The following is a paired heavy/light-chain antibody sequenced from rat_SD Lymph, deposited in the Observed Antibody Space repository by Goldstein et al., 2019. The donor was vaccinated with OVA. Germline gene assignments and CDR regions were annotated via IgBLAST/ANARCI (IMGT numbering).Heavy chain of an antibody. CDR2: IRNKSNGYTT. J-gene: IGHJ2*01. V-gene: IGHV7-7*01. CDR1: GFTFIDFY. Sequence: EVKLLESGGGLVQPGGSLRLSCAASGFTFIDFYMSWIRQPPGKAPEWLGVIRNKSNGYTTEYNPSVEGRFSISRDNTQNILYLQMNTLRADDTAIYYCTRSYFGVNSFDYWGQGVMVTVSS. D-gene: IGHD1-7*01. CDR3: TRSYFGVNSFDY.
Light chain of an antibody. CDR2: SGS. CDR3: QQFYEKPFT. J-gene: IGKJ2-1*01. CDR1: KSVSNF. Sequence: DVQMTQSLSYLAASPGESVSISCKASKSVSNFLAWYQQKPGETYKLLIYSGSTLQSGAPSRFSGSGSGTDFTLTIRSLEPEDFGLYYCQQFYEKPFTFGAGTKLELK. V-gene: IGKV16S1*01.